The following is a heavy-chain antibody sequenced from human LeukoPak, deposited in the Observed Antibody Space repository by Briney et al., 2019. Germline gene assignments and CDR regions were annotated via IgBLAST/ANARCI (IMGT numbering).Heavy chain of an antibody. CDR3: ATRNFDDSGTYALGY. J-gene: IGHJ4*02. Sequence: PGGSLRLSCAASGFTFSSYGMHWVRQAPGKWLEWVTDIWSDGINKYYADSVKGRFTISRDNSKNTLYLQMNSLRAEDTAVYSCATRNFDDSGTYALGYWGQGTLVTVSS. CDR2: IWSDGINK. CDR1: GFTFSSYG. D-gene: IGHD3-10*01. V-gene: IGHV3-33*01.